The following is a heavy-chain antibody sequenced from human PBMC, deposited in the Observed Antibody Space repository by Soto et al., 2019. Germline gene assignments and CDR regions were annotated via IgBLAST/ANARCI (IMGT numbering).Heavy chain of an antibody. Sequence: PSETLSLTCTVSGDSITTSSYYWAWIRQPPGKGLGVIGIIYYRGNTDDNPSLKRRPTLSVDPSKSQSSLRLSSVTAADTAVYSCARRGHRGINGSASVSPGYQYGLDVCGQGTTETASS. CDR2: IYYRGNT. J-gene: IGHJ6*02. CDR3: ARRGHRGINGSASVSPGYQYGLDV. CDR1: GDSITTSSYY. V-gene: IGHV4-39*01. D-gene: IGHD3-10*01.